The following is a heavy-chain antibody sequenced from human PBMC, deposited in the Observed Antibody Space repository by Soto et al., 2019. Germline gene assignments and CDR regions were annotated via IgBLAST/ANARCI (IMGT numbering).Heavy chain of an antibody. CDR2: ISAYNGNT. D-gene: IGHD3-9*01. CDR3: AREDYDILTGYSLLDY. V-gene: IGHV1-18*01. J-gene: IGHJ4*02. CDR1: GYTFTSYG. Sequence: ASVKVSCKASGYTFTSYGISWVRQAPGQGLEWMGWISAYNGNTNYAQKLQGRVTMTTDTSTSTAYMELRSLRSEDTAVYYCAREDYDILTGYSLLDYWGQGTLVTVSS.